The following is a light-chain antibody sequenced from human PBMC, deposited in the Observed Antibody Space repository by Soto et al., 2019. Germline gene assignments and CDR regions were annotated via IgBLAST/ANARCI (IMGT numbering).Light chain of an antibody. CDR3: SSYTSSSTFYV. CDR1: SSDVGGYNY. J-gene: IGLJ1*01. Sequence: QSVLTQLASVPGSPGQSITISCTGPSSDVGGYNYVAWYQQHPGKAPKLMIYEVSNRPSGVSNRFSGSKSGNTASLTISGLQAADEADYYCSSYTSSSTFYVFGTGTKVTVL. CDR2: EVS. V-gene: IGLV2-14*01.